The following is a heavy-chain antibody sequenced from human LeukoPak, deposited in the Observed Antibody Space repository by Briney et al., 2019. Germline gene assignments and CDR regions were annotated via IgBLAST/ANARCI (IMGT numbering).Heavy chain of an antibody. CDR2: IWFDGSNK. CDR3: ARASVDTAMANLHYFDY. D-gene: IGHD5-18*01. CDR1: GFTFSSYS. J-gene: IGHJ4*02. V-gene: IGHV3-33*08. Sequence: GGSLRLSCAASGFTFSSYSMNWVRQAPGKGLEGVAVIWFDGSNKYYTDSVEGRFTISRDNSKNTLYLQMNSLRAEDTAVYYCARASVDTAMANLHYFDYWGQGTLVTVSS.